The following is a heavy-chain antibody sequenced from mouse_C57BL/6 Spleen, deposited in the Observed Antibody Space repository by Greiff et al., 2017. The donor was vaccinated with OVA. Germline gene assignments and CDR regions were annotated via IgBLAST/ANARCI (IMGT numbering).Heavy chain of an antibody. Sequence: QLQQSGAELVKPGASVKISCKASGYAFSSYWMNWVKQRPGKGLEWIGQIYPGDGDTNYNGKFKGKATLTADKSSSTAYMQLSSLTSEDSAVYFCARGKDYYYGSSHWYFDVWGTGTTVTVSS. J-gene: IGHJ1*03. CDR1: GYAFSSYW. CDR2: IYPGDGDT. D-gene: IGHD1-1*01. CDR3: ARGKDYYYGSSHWYFDV. V-gene: IGHV1-80*01.